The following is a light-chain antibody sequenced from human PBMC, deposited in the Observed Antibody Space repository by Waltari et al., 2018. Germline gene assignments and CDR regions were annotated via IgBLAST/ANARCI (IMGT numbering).Light chain of an antibody. CDR2: WAS. J-gene: IGKJ3*01. CDR1: QSVLYTSNSKNY. Sequence: DIVMTQSPDSLAVSLGERATINCKSSQSVLYTSNSKNYLAWYQQKPGQPPKLLLYWASTRASGAPERFSGSGSGTDFTLTISSLQAEDVAVYYCQQYYTVPVSFGPGTTVDLK. CDR3: QQYYTVPVS. V-gene: IGKV4-1*01.